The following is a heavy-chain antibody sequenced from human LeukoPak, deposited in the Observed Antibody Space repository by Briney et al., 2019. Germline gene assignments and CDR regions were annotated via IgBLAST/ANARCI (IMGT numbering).Heavy chain of an antibody. Sequence: GGSLRLSCAVWGHIYRSFSMKWARQAPGKGLEWVSYISSSSSTIYYADSVKGRFTISRDNAKNSLYLQMNSLRAEDTALYYCARVGSNGTSLPFCDYYCYYMDVWGKGTTVTVSS. CDR1: GHIYRSFS. CDR3: ARVGSNGTSLPFCDYYCYYMDV. D-gene: IGHD1-26*01. CDR2: ISSSSSTI. J-gene: IGHJ6*03. V-gene: IGHV3-48*01.